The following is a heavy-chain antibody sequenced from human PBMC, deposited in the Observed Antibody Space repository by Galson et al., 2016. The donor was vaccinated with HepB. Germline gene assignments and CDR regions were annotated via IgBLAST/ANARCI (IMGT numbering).Heavy chain of an antibody. D-gene: IGHD2-15*01. Sequence: LSLTCTVSGGSFSGYCWNWIRRPPGKGLEYIGHVSHSGGTHYNPSLKSRVTISVDTSKNQFSLNLNSVTAADTAVYYCARGDEWWSLDYWGQGTLATVSS. CDR2: VSHSGGT. V-gene: IGHV4-59*01. CDR1: GGSFSGYC. J-gene: IGHJ4*02. CDR3: ARGDEWWSLDY.